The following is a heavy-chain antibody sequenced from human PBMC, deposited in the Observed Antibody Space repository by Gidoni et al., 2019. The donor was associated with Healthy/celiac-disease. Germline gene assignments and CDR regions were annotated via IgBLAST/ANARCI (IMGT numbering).Heavy chain of an antibody. CDR2: ISSSSSTI. J-gene: IGHJ4*02. CDR3: ARGMAGARDWLLYSVGQTPGYFDY. V-gene: IGHV3-48*02. Sequence: EVQLVESGGGLVQPGGSLRLSCAASGFTFSSYSMNWVRQAPGKGLEWVSYISSSSSTIYYADSVKGRFTISRDNAKNSLYLQMNSLRDEDTAVYYCARGMAGARDWLLYSVGQTPGYFDYWGQGTLVTVSS. D-gene: IGHD3-9*01. CDR1: GFTFSSYS.